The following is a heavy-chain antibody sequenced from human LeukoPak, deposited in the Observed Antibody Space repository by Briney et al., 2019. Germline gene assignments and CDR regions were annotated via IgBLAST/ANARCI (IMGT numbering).Heavy chain of an antibody. CDR1: GGSINSYY. CDR3: ARESPACGGGSCYDY. V-gene: IGHV4-59*01. CDR2: IYYSGTT. Sequence: PSETLSLTCTVSGGSINSYYWSWIRQPPGKGLEWIGFIYYSGTTNYNPSLKSRVTISVDTSNSQFSLKLSSVTAADTAVYYCARESPACGGGSCYDYWGQGTLVTVSS. D-gene: IGHD2-15*01. J-gene: IGHJ4*02.